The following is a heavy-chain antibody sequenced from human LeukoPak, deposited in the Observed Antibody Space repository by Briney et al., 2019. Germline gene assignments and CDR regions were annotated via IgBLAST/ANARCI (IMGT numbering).Heavy chain of an antibody. J-gene: IGHJ4*02. V-gene: IGHV1-2*02. CDR3: ARDPYYYDSSAYYDY. Sequence: GASAKVSCKASGYTFTGYYMHWVRQAPGQGLEWMGWISPNSGGTNYAQKFQGRVTMTRDTSISTAYMELSRLRSDDTAVYYCARDPYYYDSSAYYDYWGQGTLVTVSS. CDR2: ISPNSGGT. D-gene: IGHD3-22*01. CDR1: GYTFTGYY.